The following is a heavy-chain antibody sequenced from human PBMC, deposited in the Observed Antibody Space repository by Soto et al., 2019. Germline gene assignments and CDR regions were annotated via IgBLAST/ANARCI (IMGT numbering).Heavy chain of an antibody. CDR3: ARFCISTSCYASFDY. CDR2: ITSSSTI. V-gene: IGHV3-48*01. D-gene: IGHD2-2*01. J-gene: IGHJ4*02. Sequence: PGGSLRLSCAASGFTFSTYSMNWVRQAPGKGLEWISHITSSSTIYYADSVKGRFTISRDNSKNTLYLQMNSLRAEDTAVYYCARFCISTSCYASFDYWGQGTLVTVSS. CDR1: GFTFSTYS.